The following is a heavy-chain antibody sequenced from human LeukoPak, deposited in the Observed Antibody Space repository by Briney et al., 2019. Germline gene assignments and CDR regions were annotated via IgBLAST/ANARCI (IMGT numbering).Heavy chain of an antibody. D-gene: IGHD3-10*01. J-gene: IGHJ4*02. Sequence: GRSLRLSCAASGFTFSSYGMHWVRQAPGKGLEWVAVISYDGSNKYYADSVKGRFTISRDNSKNTLYLQMNSLRAEDTAVYYCARGRGLPGPLDYWGQGTLVTVSS. CDR2: ISYDGSNK. CDR3: ARGRGLPGPLDY. V-gene: IGHV3-30*03. CDR1: GFTFSSYG.